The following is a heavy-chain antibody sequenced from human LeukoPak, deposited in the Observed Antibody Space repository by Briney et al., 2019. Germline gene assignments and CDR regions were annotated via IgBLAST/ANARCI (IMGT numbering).Heavy chain of an antibody. D-gene: IGHD3-22*01. CDR1: GGSISSYY. Sequence: SETLSLTCTVTGGSISSYYWSRIRQPPGKGLDWIGYIYYSGGTNYNPSLKSRVTISVDTSKNQFSLKLTSVTAADTAVYYCARRLFDSSASQYYLDYWGQGILVTVSS. V-gene: IGHV4-59*08. CDR3: ARRLFDSSASQYYLDY. J-gene: IGHJ4*02. CDR2: IYYSGGT.